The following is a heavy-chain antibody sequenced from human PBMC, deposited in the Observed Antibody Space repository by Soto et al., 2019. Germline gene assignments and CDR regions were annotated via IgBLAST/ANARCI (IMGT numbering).Heavy chain of an antibody. J-gene: IGHJ6*02. Sequence: QVQLVESGGGVVQPGRSLRLSCAASGFTFSSYGMHWVRQAPGKGLEWVAVIWYDGSNKYYADSVKGRFTISRDNSKNTLYLQMNSLRAEDTAVYYCAREEYYYGSGSYPHYYYGMDVWGQGTTVTVSS. CDR3: AREEYYYGSGSYPHYYYGMDV. D-gene: IGHD3-10*01. CDR1: GFTFSSYG. CDR2: IWYDGSNK. V-gene: IGHV3-33*01.